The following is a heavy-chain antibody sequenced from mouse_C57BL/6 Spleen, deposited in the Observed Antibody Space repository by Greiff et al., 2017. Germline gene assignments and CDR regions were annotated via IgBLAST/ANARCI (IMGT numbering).Heavy chain of an antibody. Sequence: QVQLQQSGAELVRPGASVKLSCKASGYTFTDYYINWVKQRPGQGLEWIARIYPGSGNTYYNEKFKGKATLTAEKSSSTAYMQLSSLTSEDSAVYFCARWVVGQPHYFDYWGQGTTLTVSS. J-gene: IGHJ2*01. CDR3: ARWVVGQPHYFDY. V-gene: IGHV1-76*01. CDR1: GYTFTDYY. CDR2: IYPGSGNT. D-gene: IGHD1-1*01.